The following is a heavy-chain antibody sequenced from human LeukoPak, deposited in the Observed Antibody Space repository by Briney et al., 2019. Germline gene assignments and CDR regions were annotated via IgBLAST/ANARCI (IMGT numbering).Heavy chain of an antibody. V-gene: IGHV1-3*01. CDR1: GYTFTSYA. J-gene: IGHJ5*02. D-gene: IGHD6-19*01. CDR3: ARSSIAVAGLEFDP. CDR2: INAGNGNT. Sequence: ASVKVSCKASGYTFTSYAMHWVRQAPGQRLEWMGWINAGNGNTKYSQKFQGRVTITRDTSASTAYMELSSLRSEDTAVYYCARSSIAVAGLEFDPWGQGTLVTVSS.